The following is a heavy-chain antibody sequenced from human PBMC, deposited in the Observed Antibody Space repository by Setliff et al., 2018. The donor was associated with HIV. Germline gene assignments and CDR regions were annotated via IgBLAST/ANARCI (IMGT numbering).Heavy chain of an antibody. D-gene: IGHD4-17*01. CDR3: ARLPRTTVVVGNWYFDL. J-gene: IGHJ2*01. CDR2: IYPNGNT. CDR1: GDSISGGRHY. V-gene: IGHV4-61*02. Sequence: SETLSLTCIVSGDSISGGRHYLSWIRQTAGKGLEWIGRIYPNGNTKYNPSLQSRVTISIDTAKNQFSLNLNSVTATDTAVYYCARLPRTTVVVGNWYFDLWGRGTLVTVSS.